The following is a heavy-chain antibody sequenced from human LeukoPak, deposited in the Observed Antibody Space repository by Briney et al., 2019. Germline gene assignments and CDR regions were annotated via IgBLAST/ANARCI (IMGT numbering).Heavy chain of an antibody. J-gene: IGHJ6*03. D-gene: IGHD2-2*01. CDR2: IIPSFGTA. V-gene: IGHV1-69*05. CDR1: GGTFSSYA. CDR3: ARAHLCSSTSCPQDYYYYYMDV. Sequence: GASVKFSCKASGGTFSSYAIRGGRQAPGQGLEGMGGIIPSFGTANYAQKFQRRGTITTDESTSPASMALRSLSSEDTAVYYCARAHLCSSTSCPQDYYYYYMDVWGKGTTVTVSS.